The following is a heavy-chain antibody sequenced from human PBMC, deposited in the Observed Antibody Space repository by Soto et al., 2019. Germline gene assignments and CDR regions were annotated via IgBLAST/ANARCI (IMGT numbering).Heavy chain of an antibody. J-gene: IGHJ5*02. Sequence: GXSVKVSFKACGYTFTSYGISLVRHSPGQGLEWMGWISAYNGNTNYAQKLQGRVTMTTDTSTSTAYMELRSLRSDDTAVYYCARYSSGWYVWDNWFDPWGQGTLVTVSS. CDR2: ISAYNGNT. CDR3: ARYSSGWYVWDNWFDP. D-gene: IGHD6-19*01. V-gene: IGHV1-18*01. CDR1: GYTFTSYG.